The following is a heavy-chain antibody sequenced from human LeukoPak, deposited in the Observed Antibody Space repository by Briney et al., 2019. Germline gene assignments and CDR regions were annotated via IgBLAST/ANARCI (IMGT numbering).Heavy chain of an antibody. CDR3: ARAPNYGDPIDY. J-gene: IGHJ4*02. V-gene: IGHV4-59*01. Sequence: PSETLSLTCTVSGGSISNYYWSWIRQPPGKGLEWIGYIYYSGSTNYNPSLKSRVTISVDTPKNQFSLKLNSVTAADTAVYYCARAPNYGDPIDYWGQGTLVTVSS. D-gene: IGHD4-17*01. CDR1: GGSISNYY. CDR2: IYYSGST.